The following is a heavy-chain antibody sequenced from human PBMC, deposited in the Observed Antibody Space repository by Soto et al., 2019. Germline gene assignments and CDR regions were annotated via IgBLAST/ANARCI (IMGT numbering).Heavy chain of an antibody. Sequence: PGGSLRLSCTASGSGFSALAIHWIRQPPGKGLEWVAVVFNDGSNKYYADSVKGRFTISRDNSKNTLYLQMNSLRAEDTAVYYCARDGVRWELLSVAYWGQGTLVTVSS. D-gene: IGHD1-26*01. CDR3: ARDGVRWELLSVAY. CDR1: GSGFSALA. V-gene: IGHV3-30-3*01. J-gene: IGHJ4*02. CDR2: VFNDGSNK.